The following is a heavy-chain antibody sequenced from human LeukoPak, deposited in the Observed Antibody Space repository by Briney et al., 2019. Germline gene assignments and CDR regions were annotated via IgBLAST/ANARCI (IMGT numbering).Heavy chain of an antibody. CDR3: AKDLYSSGWYDY. V-gene: IGHV3-23*01. J-gene: IGHJ4*02. CDR1: GFTFSSYA. D-gene: IGHD6-19*01. CDR2: ISGYGGTT. Sequence: GGSLRLSCAASGFTFSSYAMSWVRQAPGKGLEWVSGISGYGGTTYHADSVEGRFTISRDNSKNTLYLQMNSLRAEDTAVYYCAKDLYSSGWYDYWGQGTLVTVSS.